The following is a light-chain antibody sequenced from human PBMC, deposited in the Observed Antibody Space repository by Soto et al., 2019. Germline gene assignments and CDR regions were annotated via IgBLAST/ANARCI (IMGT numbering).Light chain of an antibody. CDR1: QSVLYSSNNKNY. V-gene: IGKV4-1*01. CDR3: QQYSTTPIT. Sequence: DIGRTQSPDSLAVSLGERATINCKSSQSVLYSSNNKNYLAWYQQKPGQPPKLVIYWASTRESGVPDRFSGSGSGTDFTLTVSSLQAEYVAVYYCQQYSTTPITFGQGTRLEIK. CDR2: WAS. J-gene: IGKJ5*01.